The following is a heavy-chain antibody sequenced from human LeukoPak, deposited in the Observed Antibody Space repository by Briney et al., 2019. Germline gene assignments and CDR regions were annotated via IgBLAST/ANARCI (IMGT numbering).Heavy chain of an antibody. CDR3: ARDPIVDTAMGSNNWFDP. CDR1: GFTFSSYA. V-gene: IGHV3-30-3*01. D-gene: IGHD5-18*01. CDR2: ISYDGSNK. Sequence: GGSLRLSCAASGFTFSSYAMHWVRQAPGKGLEWVAVISYDGSNKYYADSVKGRFTISRDNSKNTLYLQMNSLRAEDTAVYYCARDPIVDTAMGSNNWFDPWGQGTLVTVSS. J-gene: IGHJ5*02.